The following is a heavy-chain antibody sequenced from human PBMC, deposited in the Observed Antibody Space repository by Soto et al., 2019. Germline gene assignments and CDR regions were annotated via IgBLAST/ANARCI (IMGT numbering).Heavy chain of an antibody. CDR2: MNPVSGNT. CDR1: GYTFSSYD. Sequence: QVQLGQSGAEVKKPGASVKVSCKASGYTFSSYDITWVRQATGRGLEWMGWMNPVSGNTGCAQKFQGRITLTRNAPVSTAYIELSSLTSEDTAVYYCASVYSDSTGYYQGGFDSWGQGTLVTVA. D-gene: IGHD3-22*01. J-gene: IGHJ4*02. CDR3: ASVYSDSTGYYQGGFDS. V-gene: IGHV1-8*01.